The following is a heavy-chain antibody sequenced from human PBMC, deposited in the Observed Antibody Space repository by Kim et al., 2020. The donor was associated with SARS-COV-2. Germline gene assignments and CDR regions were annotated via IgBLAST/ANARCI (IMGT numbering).Heavy chain of an antibody. D-gene: IGHD3-10*01. CDR2: ISSGSNTI. J-gene: IGHJ4*02. V-gene: IGHV3-48*02. Sequence: GGSLRLSCAASGFTFSSYSMNWVRQAPGKGLEWVSFISSGSNTIYYADSVKGRFTISRDNGKNSLYLQMNSLRDEDTAVYYCARDSSRGSGSYYHYFDYWGQGTLVPVSS. CDR3: ARDSSRGSGSYYHYFDY. CDR1: GFTFSSYS.